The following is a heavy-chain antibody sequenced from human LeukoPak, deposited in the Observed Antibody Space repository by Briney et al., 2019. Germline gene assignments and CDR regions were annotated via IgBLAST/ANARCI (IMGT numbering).Heavy chain of an antibody. D-gene: IGHD6-19*01. Sequence: AASVKVSCKASGYTFSDYYVHWVRQAPGQGLEWMGWINPNSGDTTYAQKFQGRVTMTSDTSIGTAYMELSRLRSDDTAFYYCARGGWLVYWGQGSLVTVSS. V-gene: IGHV1-2*02. CDR3: ARGGWLVY. J-gene: IGHJ4*02. CDR1: GYTFSDYY. CDR2: INPNSGDT.